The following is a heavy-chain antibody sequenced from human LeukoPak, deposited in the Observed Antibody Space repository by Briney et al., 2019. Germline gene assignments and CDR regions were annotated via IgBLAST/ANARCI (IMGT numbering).Heavy chain of an antibody. V-gene: IGHV4-39*01. D-gene: IGHD2-21*02. Sequence: PSETLSLTCTVSGGSISSSSYYRGWIRQPPGKGLEWIGSIYYSGSTYYNPSLKSRVTISVDTSKNQFSLKLSSVTAADTAVYYCARHGYCGGDCYVVYYFDYWGQGTLVTVSS. J-gene: IGHJ4*02. CDR2: IYYSGST. CDR3: ARHGYCGGDCYVVYYFDY. CDR1: GGSISSSSYY.